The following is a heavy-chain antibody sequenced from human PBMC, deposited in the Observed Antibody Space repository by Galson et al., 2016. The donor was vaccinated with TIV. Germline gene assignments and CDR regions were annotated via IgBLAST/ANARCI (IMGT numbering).Heavy chain of an antibody. CDR3: TKDTGTYFDSYYYGMNV. V-gene: IGHV3-21*01. D-gene: IGHD3-22*01. Sequence: SLRLSCAASGFTFSNYAMNWVRQAPGKGLEWVSSISRSSTYVYYADSVQGRFTISRDNSKNMLYLQMNSLRAEDTAVYYCTKDTGTYFDSYYYGMNVWGQGTTVTVSS. CDR2: ISRSSTYV. J-gene: IGHJ6*02. CDR1: GFTFSNYA.